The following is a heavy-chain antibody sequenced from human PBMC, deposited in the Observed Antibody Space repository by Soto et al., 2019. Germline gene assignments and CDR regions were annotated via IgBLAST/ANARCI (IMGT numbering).Heavy chain of an antibody. CDR1: GGTFSSHA. V-gene: IGHV1-69*01. Sequence: QVQLVQSGAEVKKPGSSVKVSCKTSGGTFSSHALTWLRQAPGQGLEWMGGIIPMFGTTYTSQKFQGRVAISADETTSTLELSSLRSEDTAVYFCASCDFCYPGGDDAFDLWGQGTTVIVSS. CDR2: IIPMFGTT. CDR3: ASCDFCYPGGDDAFDL. D-gene: IGHD2-15*01. J-gene: IGHJ3*01.